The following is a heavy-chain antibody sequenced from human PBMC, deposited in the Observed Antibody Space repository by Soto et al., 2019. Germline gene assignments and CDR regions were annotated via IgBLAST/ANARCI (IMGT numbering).Heavy chain of an antibody. V-gene: IGHV3-7*05. CDR3: AREYGSSYSPRYYGMDV. CDR2: IKQDGSEK. CDR1: GFTLSSYW. Sequence: EVQLVESGGGLVQPGGSLRLYCAASGFTLSSYWMSWVRQAPGKGLEWVANIKQDGSEKYYVDSVKGRFTISRDTAKSSLYLQLNSLRAEDTAVYYCAREYGSSYSPRYYGMDVWGQGTTVTVSS. J-gene: IGHJ6*02. D-gene: IGHD6-13*01.